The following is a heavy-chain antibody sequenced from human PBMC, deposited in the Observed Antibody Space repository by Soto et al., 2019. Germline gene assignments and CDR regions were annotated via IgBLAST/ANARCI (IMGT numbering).Heavy chain of an antibody. CDR1: GFTFSNYG. CDR3: AKSRSHPGYFGWLLLDY. V-gene: IGHV3-30*18. D-gene: IGHD3-9*01. J-gene: IGHJ4*02. Sequence: QVQLVESGGGVVQPGRSLRLSCAASGFTFSNYGMHWVRQAPGKGLEWVAVISYDGINENYADSVKGRFTISRDNSKNTLYLQMNRLRAEDTAVYYCAKSRSHPGYFGWLLLDYWGQGTQVTVSS. CDR2: ISYDGINE.